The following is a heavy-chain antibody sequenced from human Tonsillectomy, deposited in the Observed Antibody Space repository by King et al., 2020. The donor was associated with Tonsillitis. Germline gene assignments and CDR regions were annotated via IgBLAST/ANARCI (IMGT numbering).Heavy chain of an antibody. CDR1: GGSVRNYY. CDR3: ARHIVDLTHFDN. CDR2: SYHSGST. V-gene: IGHV4-59*08. D-gene: IGHD3-22*01. Sequence: VQLQESGPGLVKPSETLSLTCTVSGGSVRNYYWSWIRQPPGKGREWIGYSYHSGSTKYNPSLRSRVTISLDTSKNQFSLKLSSVTAADTAVYYCARHIVDLTHFDNWGQGTLVTVSS. J-gene: IGHJ4*02.